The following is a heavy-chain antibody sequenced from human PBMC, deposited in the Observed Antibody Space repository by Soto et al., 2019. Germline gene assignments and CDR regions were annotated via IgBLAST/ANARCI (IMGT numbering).Heavy chain of an antibody. V-gene: IGHV1-18*01. CDR2: ISAYNGNT. CDR3: ARVPIVVVVEAWFDP. CDR1: GYTFTSYG. J-gene: IGHJ5*02. D-gene: IGHD2-15*01. Sequence: GASVKVSCKASGYTFTSYGISWVRQAPGQGLEWMGWISAYNGNTNYAQKLQGRVTMTTDTSTSTAYMELRSLRSDDTAVYYCARVPIVVVVEAWFDPWGQGTLVTVSS.